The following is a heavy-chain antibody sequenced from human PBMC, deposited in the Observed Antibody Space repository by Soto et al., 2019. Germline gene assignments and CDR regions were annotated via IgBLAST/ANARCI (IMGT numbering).Heavy chain of an antibody. CDR2: ISSSSSYI. J-gene: IGHJ4*02. CDR3: ARDSPPYCSGGSCYPFDY. Sequence: KTGGSLRLSCAASGFTFSSYSMNWVRQAPGKGLEWVSSISSSSSYIYYADSVKGRFTISRDNAKNSLYLQMNSLRAEDTAVYYCARDSPPYCSGGSCYPFDYWGQGTLVTVSS. CDR1: GFTFSSYS. D-gene: IGHD2-15*01. V-gene: IGHV3-21*01.